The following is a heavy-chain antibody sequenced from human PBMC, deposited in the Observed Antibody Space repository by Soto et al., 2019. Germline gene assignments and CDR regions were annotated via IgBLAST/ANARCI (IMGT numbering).Heavy chain of an antibody. V-gene: IGHV4-59*01. J-gene: IGHJ4*02. CDR1: GCSISSYY. CDR3: ARTGGGDYAFDY. D-gene: IGHD4-17*01. CDR2: IYYSWRT. Sequence: QVQLQESGPGLVKPSETLALTCTVSGCSISSYYWSWFRQPPGKGLAWIGYIYYSWRTNYTPSYKRRVTIPVDTSRNQFAMNLSCVTAADTAVYYCARTGGGDYAFDYWGQGTLVTVSS.